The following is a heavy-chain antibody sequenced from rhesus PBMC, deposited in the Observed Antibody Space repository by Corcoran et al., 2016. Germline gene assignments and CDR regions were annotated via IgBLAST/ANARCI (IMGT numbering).Heavy chain of an antibody. V-gene: IGHV4-169*02. J-gene: IGHJ4*01. CDR2: RSCSGSST. CDR3: AIGDTAGTVLNY. Sequence: QLQLQESGPGLVKPSETLSVTCAVSGGSISSSYWCWIRQAQGMGLEWIGYRSCSGSSTHSNPTLKSRVTRSVETSQNQLSLKLSSVTTADTAVYYCAIGDTAGTVLNYWGQGVLVTGSS. D-gene: IGHD5-42*01. CDR1: GGSISSSY.